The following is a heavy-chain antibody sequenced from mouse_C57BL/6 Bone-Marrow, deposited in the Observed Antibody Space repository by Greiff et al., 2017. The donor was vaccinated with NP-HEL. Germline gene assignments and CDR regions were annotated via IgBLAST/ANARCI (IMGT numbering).Heavy chain of an antibody. J-gene: IGHJ1*03. CDR3: ARSGGPGV. CDR2: INPNNGGT. Sequence: VQLQQSGPELVKPGASVKISCKASGYTFTDYYMNWVKQSHGKSLEWIGDINPNNGGTSYNQKFKGKATLTVDKSSSTAYMELRSLTSEDSAVYYCARSGGPGVWGTGTTVTVSS. V-gene: IGHV1-26*01. D-gene: IGHD3-1*01. CDR1: GYTFTDYY.